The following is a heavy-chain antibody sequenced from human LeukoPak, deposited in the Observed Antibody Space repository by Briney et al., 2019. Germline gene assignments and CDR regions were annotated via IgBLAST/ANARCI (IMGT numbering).Heavy chain of an antibody. CDR1: GFPLSSYG. CDR2: ISDNGGRT. Sequence: GGSLRLSCAVSGFPLSSYGMTWVRQAPGKGLEWVSAISDNGGRTFYADSVKGRFTISRDNSRNTLFLQMNSLRADDTAVYYCAKDSYDTSIWGQGTLVTVSS. J-gene: IGHJ4*02. CDR3: AKDSYDTSI. D-gene: IGHD3-22*01. V-gene: IGHV3-23*01.